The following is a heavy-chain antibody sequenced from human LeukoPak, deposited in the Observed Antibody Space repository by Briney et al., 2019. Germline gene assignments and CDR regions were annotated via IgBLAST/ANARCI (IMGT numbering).Heavy chain of an antibody. D-gene: IGHD3-22*01. CDR1: GFTFSSYA. J-gene: IGHJ4*02. CDR2: ISGSGGST. V-gene: IGHV3-23*01. Sequence: GGSLRLSCAASGFTFSSYAMSWVRQAPGKGLEWVSAISGSGGSTYYADSVKGRFTISRDNSKNTLYLQMNSLRAEDTAVYYCAKVGRAYYDSSGYPFDYWGQGTLVTVSS. CDR3: AKVGRAYYDSSGYPFDY.